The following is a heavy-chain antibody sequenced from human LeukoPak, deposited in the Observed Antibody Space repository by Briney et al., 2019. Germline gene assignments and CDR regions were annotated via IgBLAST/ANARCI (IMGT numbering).Heavy chain of an antibody. CDR3: ARDQKFYYGSGSYYT. V-gene: IGHV3-23*01. D-gene: IGHD3-10*01. CDR1: GFTFSSYA. Sequence: PGGSLRLSCAASGFTFSSYAMSWVRQAPGKGLEWVSAISGSGGSTYYADSVKGRFTISRDNSKNTLYLQMNSLRAEDTAVYYCARDQKFYYGSGSYYTWGQGTLVTVSS. CDR2: ISGSGGST. J-gene: IGHJ5*02.